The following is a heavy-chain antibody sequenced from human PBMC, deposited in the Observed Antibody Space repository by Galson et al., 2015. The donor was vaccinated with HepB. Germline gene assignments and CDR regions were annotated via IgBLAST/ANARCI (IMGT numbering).Heavy chain of an antibody. CDR2: TYYRSKWYN. CDR3: AREGQRITMVRGVNYWYFDL. J-gene: IGHJ2*01. Sequence: CAISEDSVSSNSAAWNWIRQSPSRGLEWLGRTYYRSKWYNDYAVSVKSRITINPDTSKNQFSLQLNSVTPEDTAVYYCAREGQRITMVRGVNYWYFDLWGRGTLVTVSS. CDR1: EDSVSSNSAA. D-gene: IGHD3-10*01. V-gene: IGHV6-1*01.